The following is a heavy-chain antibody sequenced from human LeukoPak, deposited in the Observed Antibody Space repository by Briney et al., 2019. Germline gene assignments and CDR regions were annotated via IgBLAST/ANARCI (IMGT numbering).Heavy chain of an antibody. Sequence: GEPLKVSCKGSGYSFTTYWIAWVRQMPWTGLEGVGMIYPGHSDTRYSPYFQGQVTISVDKSVSTAYQQCSSLKASDTAMYYCARLLEGVAGTWGYWGQGTLVTVS. D-gene: IGHD6-19*01. CDR3: ARLLEGVAGTWGY. CDR2: IYPGHSDT. V-gene: IGHV5-51*01. J-gene: IGHJ4*02. CDR1: GYSFTTYW.